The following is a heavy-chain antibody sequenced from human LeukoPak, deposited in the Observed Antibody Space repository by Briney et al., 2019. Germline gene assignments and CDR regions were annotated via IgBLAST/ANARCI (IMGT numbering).Heavy chain of an antibody. D-gene: IGHD3-10*01. Sequence: GGSLRLSCAVSGFTFRNYWMSWVRQAPGKGLEWVSYISSSGSTIYYADSVKGRFTISRDNAKNSLYLQMNSLRAEDTAVYYCARASWPLGSCYMDVWGKGTTVTISS. V-gene: IGHV3-48*04. CDR3: ARASWPLGSCYMDV. CDR2: ISSSGSTI. CDR1: GFTFRNYW. J-gene: IGHJ6*03.